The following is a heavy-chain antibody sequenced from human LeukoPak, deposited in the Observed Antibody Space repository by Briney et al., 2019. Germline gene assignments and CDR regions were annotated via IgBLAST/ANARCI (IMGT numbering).Heavy chain of an antibody. Sequence: ASEKVSCKASGYTFTSYGISWVRQAPGQGLEWMGWISAYNGNTNYAQKLQGRVTMTTDTSTSTAYMELRSLRSDDTAVYYCARTHGYGDRYNWFDPWGQGTLVTVSS. CDR2: ISAYNGNT. CDR1: GYTFTSYG. V-gene: IGHV1-18*04. J-gene: IGHJ5*02. D-gene: IGHD4-17*01. CDR3: ARTHGYGDRYNWFDP.